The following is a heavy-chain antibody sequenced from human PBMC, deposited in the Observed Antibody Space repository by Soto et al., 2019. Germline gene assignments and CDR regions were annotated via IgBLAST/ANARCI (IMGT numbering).Heavy chain of an antibody. Sequence: GASVKVSCKASGYTFTSYDINWVRQATGQGLEWMGWMNPNSGNTGYAQKFQGRVTMTRNTSISTAYMELSSLRSEDTAVYYCARGARQNYDFWSGYYTPYYYYYMDVWGKGTTVTVSS. CDR1: GYTFTSYD. D-gene: IGHD3-3*01. CDR2: MNPNSGNT. J-gene: IGHJ6*03. V-gene: IGHV1-8*01. CDR3: ARGARQNYDFWSGYYTPYYYYYMDV.